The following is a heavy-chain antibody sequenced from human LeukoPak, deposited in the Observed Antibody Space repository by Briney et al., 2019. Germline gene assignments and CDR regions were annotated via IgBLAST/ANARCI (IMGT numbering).Heavy chain of an antibody. CDR3: ARDRGNYDAFDI. J-gene: IGHJ3*02. V-gene: IGHV1-46*01. Sequence: ASVKVSCKASGYTFTSYYMHWVRQAPGQGLAWMGIINPSGGSTSYAQKFQGRVTMTRDMSTSTVYMELSSLRSEDAAVYYCARDRGNYDAFDIWGQGTMVTVSS. D-gene: IGHD4-11*01. CDR2: INPSGGST. CDR1: GYTFTSYY.